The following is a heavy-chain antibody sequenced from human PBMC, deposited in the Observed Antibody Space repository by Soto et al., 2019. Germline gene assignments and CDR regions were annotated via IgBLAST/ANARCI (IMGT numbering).Heavy chain of an antibody. J-gene: IGHJ5*02. D-gene: IGHD1-26*01. CDR3: ARARENVKESWFDP. Sequence: SETLSLTCAVYGGSFSGYYWSWIRQPPGKGLEWIGEINHSGSTNYNPSLKSRVTISVDTSKNQFSLKLSSVTAADTAVYYCARARENVKESWFDPWGQGTLVTVSS. V-gene: IGHV4-34*01. CDR2: INHSGST. CDR1: GGSFSGYY.